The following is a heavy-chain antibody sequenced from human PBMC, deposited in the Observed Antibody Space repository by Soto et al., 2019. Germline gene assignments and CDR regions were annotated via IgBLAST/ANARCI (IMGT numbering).Heavy chain of an antibody. D-gene: IGHD4-17*01. Sequence: GASVKVSCKASGYTFTSYAMHWVRQAPGQRLEWMGWINAGNGKTKYSQKFQGRVTITRDTAASTAYMELSSLTSEDTAVYYCAIYGRGRDTFDHWGQGTLVTVSS. V-gene: IGHV1-3*01. CDR2: INAGNGKT. CDR3: AIYGRGRDTFDH. CDR1: GYTFTSYA. J-gene: IGHJ4*02.